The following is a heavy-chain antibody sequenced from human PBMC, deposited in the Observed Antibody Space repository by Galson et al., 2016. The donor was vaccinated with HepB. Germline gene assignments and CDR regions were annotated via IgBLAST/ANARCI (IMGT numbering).Heavy chain of an antibody. CDR1: GGSISGSSHY. V-gene: IGHV4-39*01. Sequence: SETLSLTCTVSGGSISGSSHYWGWIRQPPGKGLEWIGSIYDSGSTYYNPSLKSRVTISVDTSKNQFSLKLSSVTAADTAVYYCARHSRSTSCCYYFDYWVQGTLVTVSS. J-gene: IGHJ4*02. D-gene: IGHD2-2*01. CDR3: ARHSRSTSCCYYFDY. CDR2: IYDSGST.